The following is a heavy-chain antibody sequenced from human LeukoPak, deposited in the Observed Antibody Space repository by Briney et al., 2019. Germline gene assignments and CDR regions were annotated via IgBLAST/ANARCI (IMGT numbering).Heavy chain of an antibody. Sequence: GPCLTLACELAALTLSTTWVTSVRQAPAKGQEWVAKIVPDGMEKYYIDSVKRRFPIYRDNPKNSLSLKMDGLRPEHTRVYLCAADTITGVTVLDLWGEGTLVTVS. CDR3: AADTITGVTVLDL. V-gene: IGHV3-7*01. J-gene: IGHJ4*02. CDR2: IVPDGMEK. CDR1: ALTLSTTW. D-gene: IGHD1-20*01.